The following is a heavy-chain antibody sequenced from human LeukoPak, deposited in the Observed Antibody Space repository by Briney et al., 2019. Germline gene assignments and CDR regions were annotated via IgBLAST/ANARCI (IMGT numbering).Heavy chain of an antibody. V-gene: IGHV3-23*01. CDR2: ISGSVGST. J-gene: IGHJ4*02. D-gene: IGHD3-9*01. CDR1: GFTFSSYA. CDR3: AKTHQKSRYFDWFPRVDY. Sequence: GGSLRLSCAASGFTFSSYAMSWVRQAPGKGLEWVSAISGSVGSTYYADSVKGRFTISRDNSKNTLYLQMNSLRAEDTAVYYCAKTHQKSRYFDWFPRVDYWGQGTLVTVSS.